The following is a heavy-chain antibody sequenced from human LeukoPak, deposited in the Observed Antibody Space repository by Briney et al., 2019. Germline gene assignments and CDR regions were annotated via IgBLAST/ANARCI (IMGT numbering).Heavy chain of an antibody. CDR2: IYYSGST. J-gene: IGHJ6*04. CDR3: ARDAVDTAMVKGVYYYGMDV. Sequence: SETLSLTCTVSGGSVSSGSYYWSWIRQPPGKGLEWIGYIYYSGSTNYNPSLKSRVTISVDTSKNQFSLKLSSVTAADTAVYYCARDAVDTAMVKGVYYYGMDVWGKGTTVTVSS. V-gene: IGHV4-61*01. D-gene: IGHD5-18*01. CDR1: GGSVSSGSYY.